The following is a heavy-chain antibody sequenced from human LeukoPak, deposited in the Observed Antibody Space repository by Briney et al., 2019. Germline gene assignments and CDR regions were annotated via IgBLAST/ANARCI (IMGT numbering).Heavy chain of an antibody. CDR3: ARDNRRYCSSTSCYNWFDP. Sequence: GRSLRLSCAASGFTFSSYAMHWVRQAPGKGLEWVAVISYDRSNKYYAGSVKGRFTISRDNSKNTLYLQMNSLRAEDTAVYYCARDNRRYCSSTSCYNWFDPWGQGTLVTVSS. J-gene: IGHJ5*02. CDR2: ISYDRSNK. CDR1: GFTFSSYA. D-gene: IGHD2-2*01. V-gene: IGHV3-30-3*01.